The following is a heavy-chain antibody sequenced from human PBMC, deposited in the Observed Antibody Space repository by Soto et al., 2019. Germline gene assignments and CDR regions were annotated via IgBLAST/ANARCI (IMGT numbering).Heavy chain of an antibody. CDR1: GFTFSNHV. CDR3: VNGDYY. CDR2: INRDYNT. V-gene: IGHV3-48*01. Sequence: EEHLVESGGGLVQPGGSLRLSCAASGFTFSNHVMNWVRQAPGRGLEWVSSINRDYNTYYADSVRGRFTISRDNAKDSLYLQMNSLRVDDTAVYYCVNGDYYVGQGTLVTVSS. D-gene: IGHD4-17*01. J-gene: IGHJ4*02.